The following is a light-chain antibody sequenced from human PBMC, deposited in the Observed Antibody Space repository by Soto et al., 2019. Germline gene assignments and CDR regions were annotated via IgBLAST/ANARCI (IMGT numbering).Light chain of an antibody. CDR2: DAS. J-gene: IGKJ2*01. Sequence: EIVMTQSPATLSVSPGGSATLSCRASPSVGSNLAWYQQKPGQSPRLLIYDASTRATGIPARFSGGGSGTEFTLTIDSLQSEDFAVYFCRQYNHWPSFGQGTKL. CDR1: PSVGSN. V-gene: IGKV3-15*01. CDR3: RQYNHWPS.